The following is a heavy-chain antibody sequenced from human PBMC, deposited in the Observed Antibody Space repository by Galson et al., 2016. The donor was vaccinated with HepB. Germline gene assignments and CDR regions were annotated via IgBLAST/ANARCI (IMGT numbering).Heavy chain of an antibody. CDR1: TFTLSSHS. J-gene: IGHJ4*02. CDR3: AKDGRIYCSSASCHDHFHY. CDR2: ITINSGDK. D-gene: IGHD2-2*01. V-gene: IGHV3-48*02. Sequence: SLRLSCAASTFTLSSHSMNWVRQAPGKGLEWVAYITINSGDKYYADSVRGRFTISRDNAKNSLFLQMNSLRDEDTAVYYCAKDGRIYCSSASCHDHFHYWGQGTLVTVSS.